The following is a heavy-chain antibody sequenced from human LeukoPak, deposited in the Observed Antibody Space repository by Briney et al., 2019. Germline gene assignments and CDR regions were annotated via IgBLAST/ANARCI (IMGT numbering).Heavy chain of an antibody. V-gene: IGHV3-30*02. CDR3: AKAGGDYYYYYYMDF. CDR2: IRYDGSNK. Sequence: SGGSLRLSCAASGFTFSSYGTHWVRQAPGKGLEWVAFIRYDGSNKYYADSVKGRFTISRDNSKNTLYLQMNSLRAEDTAVYYCAKAGGDYYYYYYMDFWGEATTVTVSS. J-gene: IGHJ6*03. CDR1: GFTFSSYG. D-gene: IGHD6-25*01.